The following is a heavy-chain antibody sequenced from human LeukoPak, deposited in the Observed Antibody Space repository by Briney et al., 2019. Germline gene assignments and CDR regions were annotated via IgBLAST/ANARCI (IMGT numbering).Heavy chain of an antibody. CDR3: ARDWHYYDSSGYTDRVTSWFDP. Sequence: GASVKVSCKASGYTFTSYYMHWVRQAPGQGLEWMGIINPSGGSTSYAQKFQGRVTITADESTSTAYMELSSLRSEDTAVYYCARDWHYYDSSGYTDRVTSWFDPWGQGTLVTVSS. D-gene: IGHD3-22*01. CDR2: INPSGGST. CDR1: GYTFTSYY. V-gene: IGHV1-46*01. J-gene: IGHJ5*02.